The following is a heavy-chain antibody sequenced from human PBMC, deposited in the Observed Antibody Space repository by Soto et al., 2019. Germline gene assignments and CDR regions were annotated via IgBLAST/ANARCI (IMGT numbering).Heavy chain of an antibody. Sequence: QVQLQESGPGLVKPSQTLSLTCTVSGGSISSGGCYWSWIRQHPGKGLEWIGYIYYSGSTSYHPSLKSRVSISVETSKNQFSLKLSSVTAADTAVYYCARGVTMVRGVIHTPYFDYWGQGTLVTVSS. CDR3: ARGVTMVRGVIHTPYFDY. D-gene: IGHD3-10*01. CDR1: GGSISSGGCY. J-gene: IGHJ4*02. V-gene: IGHV4-31*03. CDR2: IYYSGST.